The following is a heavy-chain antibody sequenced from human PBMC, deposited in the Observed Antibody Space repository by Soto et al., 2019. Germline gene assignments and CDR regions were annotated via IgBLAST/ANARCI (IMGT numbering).Heavy chain of an antibody. CDR3: VRVNHWTMGYFDD. Sequence: ASVKVSCKASGGTFSSYAISWVRQAPGQGLEWMGGINVGDGSTRFSQNFQGRVTIARDTSASTAYMELSSLRSEDTAVYYCVRVNHWTMGYFDDWGQGTLVTVDS. J-gene: IGHJ4*02. CDR1: GGTFSSYA. V-gene: IGHV1-3*01. CDR2: INVGDGST. D-gene: IGHD1-1*01.